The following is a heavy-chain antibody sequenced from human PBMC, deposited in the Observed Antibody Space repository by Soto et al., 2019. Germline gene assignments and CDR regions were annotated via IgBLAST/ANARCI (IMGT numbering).Heavy chain of an antibody. Sequence: GGSLRLSCAASGFTFSSYWMSWVRQAPGKGLGWVANIKEDGSEKYYVDSVKGRFTISRDNAENSLYLQMNSLRAEDTAVYYCARADYYGSGGAYWGQGTLVTVSS. CDR1: GFTFSSYW. V-gene: IGHV3-7*01. D-gene: IGHD3-10*01. CDR3: ARADYYGSGGAY. CDR2: IKEDGSEK. J-gene: IGHJ4*02.